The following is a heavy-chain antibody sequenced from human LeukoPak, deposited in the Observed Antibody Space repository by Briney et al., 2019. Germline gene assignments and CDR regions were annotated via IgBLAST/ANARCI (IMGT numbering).Heavy chain of an antibody. J-gene: IGHJ3*02. Sequence: PGGSLRLSCAASGFTFSSYSMNRVRQAPGKGLERVAVIWHGGRSQDYADSVKGRFIVSRDNSKNTMALQMNSLRAEDTAVYYCARERSDGSGFQDAFDIWGQGTMVTVSS. D-gene: IGHD3-22*01. CDR3: ARERSDGSGFQDAFDI. CDR2: IWHGGRSQ. V-gene: IGHV3-33*08. CDR1: GFTFSSYS.